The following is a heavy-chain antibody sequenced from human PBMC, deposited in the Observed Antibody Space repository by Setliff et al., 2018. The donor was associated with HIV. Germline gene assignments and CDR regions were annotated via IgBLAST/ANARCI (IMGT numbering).Heavy chain of an antibody. CDR2: IYYSGST. CDR1: GGSISSYY. CDR3: ARGVVVAATRWFDP. D-gene: IGHD2-15*01. V-gene: IGHV4-59*01. J-gene: IGHJ5*02. Sequence: SETLSLTCTVSGGSISSYYRSWIRQPPGKGLEWIGYIYYSGSTNYNPSLKSRVTISVDTSKNQFSLKLSSVTAADTAVYYCARGVVVAATRWFDPWGQGTLVTVSS.